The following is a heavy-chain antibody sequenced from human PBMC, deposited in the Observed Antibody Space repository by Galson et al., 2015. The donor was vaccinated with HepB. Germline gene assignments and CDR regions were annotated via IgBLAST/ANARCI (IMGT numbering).Heavy chain of an antibody. Sequence: QSGAEVKKPGESLKISCKGSGYSFTSYWIGWVRQMPGKGLEWMGIIYPGDSDTRYSPSFQGQVTISADKSISTAYLQWSSLKASDTAMYYCARLARWWQWLARGAFDIWGQGTMVTVSS. CDR2: IYPGDSDT. CDR1: GYSFTSYW. D-gene: IGHD6-19*01. J-gene: IGHJ3*02. CDR3: ARLARWWQWLARGAFDI. V-gene: IGHV5-51*01.